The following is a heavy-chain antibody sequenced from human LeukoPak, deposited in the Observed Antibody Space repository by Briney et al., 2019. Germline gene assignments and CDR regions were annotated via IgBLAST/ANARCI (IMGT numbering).Heavy chain of an antibody. CDR1: GGSISSYY. Sequence: SETLSLTCTVSGGSISSYYWSWIRQPAGKGLEWIGRIYTSGSTNYNPSLKSRVTMSVDTSKNQFSLKLSSVTAADTAVYYCAREAYDILTGYYLRNWFDPWGQGTLVTVSS. J-gene: IGHJ5*02. V-gene: IGHV4-4*07. CDR2: IYTSGST. D-gene: IGHD3-9*01. CDR3: AREAYDILTGYYLRNWFDP.